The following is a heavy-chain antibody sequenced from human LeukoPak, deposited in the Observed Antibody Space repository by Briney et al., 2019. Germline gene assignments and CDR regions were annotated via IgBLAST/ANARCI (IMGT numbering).Heavy chain of an antibody. CDR1: GGSISSYY. Sequence: KPSETLSLTCTVSGGSISSYYWSWIRQPPGKGLEWIGYIYYSGSTNYNPSLKSRVTISVDTSKNQFSLKLSSVTAADTAVYYCAGLVVVTATIDYWGQGTLVTVSS. CDR3: AGLVVVTATIDY. J-gene: IGHJ4*02. D-gene: IGHD2-21*02. CDR2: IYYSGST. V-gene: IGHV4-59*01.